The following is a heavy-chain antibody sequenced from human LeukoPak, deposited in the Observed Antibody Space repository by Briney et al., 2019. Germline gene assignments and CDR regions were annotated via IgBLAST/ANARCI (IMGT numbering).Heavy chain of an antibody. D-gene: IGHD2-2*01. CDR2: INPSGGST. CDR1: GYTFTSYY. CDR3: ARGVPAAISYYYYMDV. J-gene: IGHJ6*03. V-gene: IGHV1-46*01. Sequence: ASVKVSCKASGYTFTSYYMHWVRQAPGQGLEWMGIINPSGGSTSYAQKFQGRVTMTRDTSTSTVYMELSSLRSEDTAVYYCARGVPAAISYYYYMDVWGKGTTVTVSS.